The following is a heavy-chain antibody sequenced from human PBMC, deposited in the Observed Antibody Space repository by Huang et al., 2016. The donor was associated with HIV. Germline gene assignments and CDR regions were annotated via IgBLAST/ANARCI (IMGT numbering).Heavy chain of an antibody. Sequence: QVQLHQWGAGLLKPSETLSLTCAVYGGSFSSYYWNWIRQSPGKGLEWIGQLNHRGTTTDNPSLKSRVTMSVDTSKNQFSLKLNAVTAADTAVYYCAREIMISFGGPFDPWGQGTLVTVSS. CDR2: LNHRGTT. D-gene: IGHD3-16*01. CDR3: AREIMISFGGPFDP. V-gene: IGHV4-34*01. J-gene: IGHJ5*02. CDR1: GGSFSSYY.